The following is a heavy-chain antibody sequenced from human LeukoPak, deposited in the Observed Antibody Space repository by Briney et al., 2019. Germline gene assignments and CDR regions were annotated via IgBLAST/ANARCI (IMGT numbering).Heavy chain of an antibody. CDR1: GFTFSSYA. J-gene: IGHJ4*02. D-gene: IGHD3-3*01. V-gene: IGHV3-23*01. CDR2: ISGSGGST. Sequence: GGSLRLSCAASGFTFSSYAMSWVGQAPGKGLEWVSAISGSGGSTYYADSVKGRFTISRDNSKNTLYLQMNSLRAEDTAVYYCAKIQGKSKSGLTLPDYWGQGTLVTVSS. CDR3: AKIQGKSKSGLTLPDY.